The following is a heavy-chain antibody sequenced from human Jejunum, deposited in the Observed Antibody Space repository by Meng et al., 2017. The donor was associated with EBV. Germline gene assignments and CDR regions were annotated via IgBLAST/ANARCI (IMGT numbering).Heavy chain of an antibody. V-gene: IGHV3-74*01. J-gene: IGHJ4*02. CDR1: GYTFSKYW. CDR3: SRDLRGPFDY. Sequence: VQLVESGGGLVQPGGSLRLSFVGSGYTFSKYWMHWVRQTPGKGLVWVSRINEDGTHTDYADSVKGRFTISRDNAKNTLTLQMNSLRVEDTAVYYCSRDLRGPFDYWGQGTLVTVSS. D-gene: IGHD3-16*01. CDR2: INEDGTHT.